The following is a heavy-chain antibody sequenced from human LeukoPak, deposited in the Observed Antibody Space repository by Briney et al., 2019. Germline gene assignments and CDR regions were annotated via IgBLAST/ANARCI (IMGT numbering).Heavy chain of an antibody. D-gene: IGHD4-17*01. J-gene: IGHJ4*02. CDR3: ATYFYGEYGSYYFDY. CDR1: GAFITNSHW. Sequence: SGTLSLTCAVSGAFITNSHWWSWARQPPGKGLEWIGEIYHSGTTNYNPSLKSRVTMSVDKSKNQFSLKLTSVTAADTAVYYCATYFYGEYGSYYFDYWGQGTPVTVSS. CDR2: IYHSGTT. V-gene: IGHV4-4*02.